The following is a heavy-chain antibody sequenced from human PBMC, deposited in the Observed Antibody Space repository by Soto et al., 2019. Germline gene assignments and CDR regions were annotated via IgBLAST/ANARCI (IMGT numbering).Heavy chain of an antibody. Sequence: QVQLVQSGAVVKKPGSSVKVSCKASGGTFSTYTISWVRQAPGQGLEWMGRNIPILGIANYAQKFQGRVTITADKSTSTAYMEVSSLRSEDTAVYYCARGIVVVPAAIHYCYGMDVWGQGTTVTVSS. D-gene: IGHD2-2*01. J-gene: IGHJ6*02. CDR3: ARGIVVVPAAIHYCYGMDV. CDR2: NIPILGIA. CDR1: GGTFSTYT. V-gene: IGHV1-69*02.